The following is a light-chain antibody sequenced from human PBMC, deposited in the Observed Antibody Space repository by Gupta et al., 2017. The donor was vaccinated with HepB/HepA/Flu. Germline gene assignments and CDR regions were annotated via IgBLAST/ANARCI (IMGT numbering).Light chain of an antibody. J-gene: IGKJ1*01. V-gene: IGKV1-39*01. CDR1: QTVSNY. CDR3: QQTDNPPVT. CDR2: ATS. Sequence: IQMTQSPSSLSASIGDRVTVTCRASQTVSNYLNWYQQKPGKAPKLLIYATSTLQSGVSSRFSGSGSGTDFTLTINRLQPEDFATYCCQQTDNPPVTFGQGTKVEIK.